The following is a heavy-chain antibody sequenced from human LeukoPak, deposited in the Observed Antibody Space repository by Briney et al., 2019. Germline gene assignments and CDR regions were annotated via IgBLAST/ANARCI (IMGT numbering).Heavy chain of an antibody. V-gene: IGHV3-30*03. CDR3: ASAGDSGYVDYYYYGMDV. CDR1: GFTFSSYG. Sequence: GRSLRLSCAASGFTFSSYGMHWVRQAPGKGLEWVAVISYDGSNKYYADSVKGRFTISRDNSKNTLYLQMNSLRAEDTAVYDCASAGDSGYVDYYYYGMDVRGQGTTVTVSS. J-gene: IGHJ6*02. D-gene: IGHD5-12*01. CDR2: ISYDGSNK.